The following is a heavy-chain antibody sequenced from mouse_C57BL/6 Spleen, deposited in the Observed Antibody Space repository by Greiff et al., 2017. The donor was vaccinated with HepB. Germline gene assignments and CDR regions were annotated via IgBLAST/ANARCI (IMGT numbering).Heavy chain of an antibody. CDR3: AREVYGSSPIDY. V-gene: IGHV1-61*01. D-gene: IGHD1-1*01. CDR2: IYPSDSET. CDR1: GYTFTSYW. Sequence: VQLQQPGAELVRPGSSVKLSCKASGYTFTSYWMDWVKQRPGQGLEWIGNIYPSDSETHYNQKFKDKATLTVDKSSSTAYMQLSSLTSEDSAVYYCAREVYGSSPIDYWGQGTTLTVSS. J-gene: IGHJ2*01.